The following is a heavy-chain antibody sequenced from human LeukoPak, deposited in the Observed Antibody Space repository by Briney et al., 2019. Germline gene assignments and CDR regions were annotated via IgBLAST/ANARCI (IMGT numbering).Heavy chain of an antibody. CDR1: GFTVSSNY. CDR2: IYSGGST. CDR3: ARQDYDFWSGYYHGGDAFDI. V-gene: IGHV3-66*04. D-gene: IGHD3-3*01. J-gene: IGHJ3*02. Sequence: GGSLRLSCAASGFTVSSNYMSWVRQAPGKGLEWVSVIYSGGSTYYADSVKGRFTISRDNSKNTLYLQMNSLRAEDTAVYYCARQDYDFWSGYYHGGDAFDIWGQGTMVTVSS.